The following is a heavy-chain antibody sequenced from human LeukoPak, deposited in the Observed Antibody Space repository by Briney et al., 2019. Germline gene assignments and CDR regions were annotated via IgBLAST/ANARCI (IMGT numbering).Heavy chain of an antibody. CDR2: IYYSGST. CDR1: GGSISSYY. J-gene: IGHJ4*02. CDR3: ARGTFYYDSSGYYYSR. Sequence: KPSETLSLTCTVSGGSISSYYWSWIRQPPGKGLEWIGYIYYSGSTNYRPSLKSRVTISVDTSKNQFSLKLSSVTAADTAVYYCARGTFYYDSSGYYYSRWGQGTLVTVSS. V-gene: IGHV4-59*01. D-gene: IGHD3-22*01.